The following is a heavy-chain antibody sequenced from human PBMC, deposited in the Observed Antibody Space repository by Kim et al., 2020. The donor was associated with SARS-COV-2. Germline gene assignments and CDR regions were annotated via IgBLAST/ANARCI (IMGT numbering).Heavy chain of an antibody. J-gene: IGHJ6*02. V-gene: IGHV4-59*08. Sequence: KSRVTISVDTSKNLFSLRLSSVTAADTAVYYCARHHARITIFGVVPGCMDVWGQGTTVTVSS. D-gene: IGHD3-3*01. CDR3: ARHHARITIFGVVPGCMDV.